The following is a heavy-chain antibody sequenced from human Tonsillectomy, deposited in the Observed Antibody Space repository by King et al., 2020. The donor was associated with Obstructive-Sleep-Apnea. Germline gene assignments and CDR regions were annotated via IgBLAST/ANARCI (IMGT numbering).Heavy chain of an antibody. CDR3: TKDQERYYFGH. CDR1: GFNFKMFA. D-gene: IGHD5-24*01. J-gene: IGHJ4*02. V-gene: IGHV3-23*04. CDR2: IRGDGGST. Sequence: VQLVESGGGLVQPGGSLRLSCAASGFNFKMFAMNWVRQFPGKGLEWVSSIRGDGGSTYYTDSEKGRFTISRDNSKNTLYLQVKSLRAEDTAIYYCTKDQERYYFGHWGQGTLVTVSS.